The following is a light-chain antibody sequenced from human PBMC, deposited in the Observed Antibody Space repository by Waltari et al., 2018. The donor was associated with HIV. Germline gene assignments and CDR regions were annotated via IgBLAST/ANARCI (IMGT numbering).Light chain of an antibody. Sequence: QSVLTQPPSASGTPGQRVTISCSGSSSNIGSNTVNWYQQLPGTAPKPLIYSNNQRPSGVPDRFSGSKSVTSASLAISVLQSEDEADSYCAAWDDSLNGPVFGGGTKLTVL. V-gene: IGLV1-44*01. CDR1: SSNIGSNT. CDR2: SNN. J-gene: IGLJ2*01. CDR3: AAWDDSLNGPV.